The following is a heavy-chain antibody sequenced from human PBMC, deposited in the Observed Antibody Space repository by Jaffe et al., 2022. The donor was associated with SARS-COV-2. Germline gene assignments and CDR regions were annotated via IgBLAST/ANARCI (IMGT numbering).Heavy chain of an antibody. Sequence: QVQLVQSGAEVKKPGASVKISCKASGYTFTSYNLHWVRQAPGQRLEWMAWINAGNGKTKYSQKLQGRLTITRDTSASIAYMELSSLSSEDTAVYYCALRAAVAAFDPWGQGTLVTVSS. CDR3: ALRAAVAAFDP. J-gene: IGHJ5*02. D-gene: IGHD6-13*01. CDR2: INAGNGKT. V-gene: IGHV1-3*01. CDR1: GYTFTSYN.